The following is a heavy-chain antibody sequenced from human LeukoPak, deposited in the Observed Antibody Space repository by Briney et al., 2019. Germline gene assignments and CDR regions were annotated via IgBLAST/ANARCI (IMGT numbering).Heavy chain of an antibody. CDR1: GYTFTSYT. D-gene: IGHD1-1*01. J-gene: IGHJ6*03. V-gene: IGHV7-4-1*02. CDR2: INTNTEKP. CDR3: ARGMSNSPYYFYYYMDV. Sequence: ASLKVSCKASGYTFTSYTMNWVRRAPGQGLEWMGCINTNTEKPTYAQGFTGRFVFSLDTSVSTAYLQISSLKAEDTAVYYCARGMSNSPYYFYYYMDVWGKGTTVTVSS.